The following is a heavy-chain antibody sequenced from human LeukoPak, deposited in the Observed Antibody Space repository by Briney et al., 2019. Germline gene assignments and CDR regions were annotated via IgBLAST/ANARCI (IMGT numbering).Heavy chain of an antibody. J-gene: IGHJ4*02. D-gene: IGHD3-10*01. CDR1: GFTFSSYA. CDR3: AKDLGYYYGSGNYWCYFDY. CDR2: ISGSGGST. Sequence: GGSLRLSGAASGFTFSSYAMSWVRQAPGQGLEWVSAISGSGGSTYYADSVKGRFTISRDNSKNTLYLQMNSLRAEDTAVYYCAKDLGYYYGSGNYWCYFDYWGQGTLVTVSS. V-gene: IGHV3-23*01.